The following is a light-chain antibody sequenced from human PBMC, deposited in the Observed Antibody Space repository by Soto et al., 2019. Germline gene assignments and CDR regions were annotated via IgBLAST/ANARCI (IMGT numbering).Light chain of an antibody. CDR2: QEY. V-gene: IGKV1-5*03. J-gene: IGKJ5*01. CDR3: QQYTDA. CDR1: QSISRW. Sequence: DGQXSQSPGALSAFVGDRLTITCRASQSISRWLAWYKKKKXKXXXLLIYQEYTLEDGVPSRLSGNGSGKELNRDVSSMQPDDLGNYCSQQYTDAFGDGTRLAI.